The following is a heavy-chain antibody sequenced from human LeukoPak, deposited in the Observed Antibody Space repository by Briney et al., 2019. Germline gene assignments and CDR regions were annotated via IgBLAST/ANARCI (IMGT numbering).Heavy chain of an antibody. CDR2: IYYSGNS. CDR1: GGSIRSNYY. CDR3: ARAETWYYGSGVALQQFDP. Sequence: SETLSLTCTVSGGSIRSNYYWGWIRQPPGKGLEWIGSIYYSGNSYYNPSLKSRVTMSIDTSKNQFSLKVNSVTAADTAVYYCARAETWYYGSGVALQQFDPWGQGTLVTVSS. D-gene: IGHD3-10*01. V-gene: IGHV4-39*07. J-gene: IGHJ5*02.